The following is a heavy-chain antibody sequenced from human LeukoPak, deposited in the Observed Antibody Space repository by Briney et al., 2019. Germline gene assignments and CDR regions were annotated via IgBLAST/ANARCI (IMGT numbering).Heavy chain of an antibody. V-gene: IGHV4-30-2*01. D-gene: IGHD6-19*01. J-gene: IGHJ4*02. Sequence: SETLSLTCTVSGGSISSGGYYWSWIRQPPGKGLEWIGYIYHSGSTYYNPSLKSRVTISVDRSKNQFSLKLSSVTAADTAVYYCARGSSGWYDGGLTMRYWGQGTLVTVSS. CDR2: IYHSGST. CDR1: GGSISSGGYY. CDR3: ARGSSGWYDGGLTMRY.